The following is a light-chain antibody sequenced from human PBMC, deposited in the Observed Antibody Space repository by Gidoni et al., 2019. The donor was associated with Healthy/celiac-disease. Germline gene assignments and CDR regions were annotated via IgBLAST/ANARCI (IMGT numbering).Light chain of an antibody. Sequence: DIQMTQSPSSLSTSVGDRVTITCRASQSITTYLNWYQQKPGRAPDLLIYSASSLQSGVPSRFSGSGSGTDFTLTISSLQPEDFATYYCQQSYGNSRSFGQGTKLDIK. CDR3: QQSYGNSRS. J-gene: IGKJ2*01. V-gene: IGKV1-39*01. CDR1: QSITTY. CDR2: SAS.